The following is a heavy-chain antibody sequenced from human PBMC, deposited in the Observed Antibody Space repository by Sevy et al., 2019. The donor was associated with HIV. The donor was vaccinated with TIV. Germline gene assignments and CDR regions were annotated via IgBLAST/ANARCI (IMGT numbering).Heavy chain of an antibody. V-gene: IGHV3-48*01. CDR2: ISDRSDTI. CDR3: ARVRDRYCSGGSCYYGYFFDY. J-gene: IGHJ4*02. CDR1: GFIFSNYY. D-gene: IGHD2-15*01. Sequence: GGSLRLSCAASGFIFSNYYMTWVRQAPGKGLEWVSYISDRSDTISYADSVKGRFTISRENAKNALYLQMSSLRGEETAVYDCARVRDRYCSGGSCYYGYFFDYWGQGTLVTVSS.